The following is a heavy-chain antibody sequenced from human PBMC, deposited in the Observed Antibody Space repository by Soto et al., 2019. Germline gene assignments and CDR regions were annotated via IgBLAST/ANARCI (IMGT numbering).Heavy chain of an antibody. CDR2: IRSKAYGGTT. Sequence: GGSLRLSCTASGFTFGDYAMSWFRQAPGKGLEWVGFIRSKAYGGTTEYAASVKGRFTISRDDSKSIAYLQMNSLKTEDTAVYYCTRDYYDSSGYHYNWFDPWGQGTLVTVSS. CDR3: TRDYYDSSGYHYNWFDP. J-gene: IGHJ5*02. D-gene: IGHD3-22*01. CDR1: GFTFGDYA. V-gene: IGHV3-49*03.